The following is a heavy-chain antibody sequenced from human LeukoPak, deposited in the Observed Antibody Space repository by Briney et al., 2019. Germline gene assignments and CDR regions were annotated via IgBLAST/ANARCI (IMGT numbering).Heavy chain of an antibody. Sequence: GGSLRLSCAASGFTVSNNYMSWVRQAPGKGLEWVSVIHSGGTTNYADSVQGRFTISRDNSKTTVYLHMNGLRAEGTAVYYCARDSDSGYGPFASWGQGTLVTVSS. V-gene: IGHV3-53*01. CDR2: IHSGGTT. CDR3: ARDSDSGYGPFAS. D-gene: IGHD5-12*01. CDR1: GFTVSNNY. J-gene: IGHJ4*02.